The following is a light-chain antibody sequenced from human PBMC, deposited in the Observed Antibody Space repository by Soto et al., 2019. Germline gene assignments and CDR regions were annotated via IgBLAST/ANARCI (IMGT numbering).Light chain of an antibody. CDR3: HQYNKCPIS. CDR2: AAS. V-gene: IGKV1-39*01. Sequence: DIPMNVSARSIPASLGDRATXPCRASQIISSYLNWYQQKPGKAPKLLIYAASSLQSRVPSRLSGSGSRTDFTLTISSLQPEDFATYYSHQYNKCPISLGQGTRLEL. CDR1: QIISSY. J-gene: IGKJ5*01.